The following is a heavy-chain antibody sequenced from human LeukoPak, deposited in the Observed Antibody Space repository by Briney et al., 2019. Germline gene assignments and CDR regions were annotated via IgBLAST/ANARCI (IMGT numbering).Heavy chain of an antibody. J-gene: IGHJ4*02. CDR3: ARGQCYYDSSGPFDY. CDR1: GFTFSSYW. Sequence: GGSLRLSCAASGFTFSSYWMSWVRQAPGKGLEWVANIKQDGSEKYYVDSVKGRFTISRDNAKNSLYLQMNSLRAEDTAVYYCARGQCYYDSSGPFDYWGQGTLVTVSS. CDR2: IKQDGSEK. V-gene: IGHV3-7*01. D-gene: IGHD3-22*01.